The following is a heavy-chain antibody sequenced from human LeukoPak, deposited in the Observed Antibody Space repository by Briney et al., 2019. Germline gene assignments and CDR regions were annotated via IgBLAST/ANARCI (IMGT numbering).Heavy chain of an antibody. CDR2: IIPIFGTA. Sequence: ASVKVSCKASGYTFTSYGISWVRQAPGQGLEWMGGIIPIFGTANYAQKFQGRVTITTDESTSTAYMELSSLRSEDTAVYYCARPLTGWHAFDIWGQGTTVTVSS. D-gene: IGHD3-9*01. V-gene: IGHV1-69*05. J-gene: IGHJ3*02. CDR1: GYTFTSYG. CDR3: ARPLTGWHAFDI.